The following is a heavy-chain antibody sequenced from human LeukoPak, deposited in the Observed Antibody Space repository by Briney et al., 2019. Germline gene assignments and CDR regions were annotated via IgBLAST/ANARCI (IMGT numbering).Heavy chain of an antibody. CDR3: ARREWDSGALDV. CDR2: TYYTSKWNN. Sequence: SQTLSLTCALSGDRVSTQNGAWNWVRLSPSGGLEWLGRTYYTSKWNNDYSVSLRGRITVNPDTSRNQFSLQLDSVTPEDTAVYYCARREWDSGALDVWGQGTVVIVSS. V-gene: IGHV6-1*01. CDR1: GDRVSTQNGA. J-gene: IGHJ3*01. D-gene: IGHD1-26*01.